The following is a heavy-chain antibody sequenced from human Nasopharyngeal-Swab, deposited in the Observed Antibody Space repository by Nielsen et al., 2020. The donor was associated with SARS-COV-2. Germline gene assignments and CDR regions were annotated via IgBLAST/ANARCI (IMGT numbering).Heavy chain of an antibody. CDR1: GGSISSYY. CDR3: ASFGAYCGGDCSYYFDH. Sequence: SETLSLTCTVSGGSISSYYWSWIRQPPGKGLEWIGEISHSGSTNYNPSLKSRVTISVDTSKNQFSLKLSSVTAADTAVYYCASFGAYCGGDCSYYFDHWGQGTLVTVSS. V-gene: IGHV4-34*01. J-gene: IGHJ4*02. D-gene: IGHD2-21*02. CDR2: ISHSGST.